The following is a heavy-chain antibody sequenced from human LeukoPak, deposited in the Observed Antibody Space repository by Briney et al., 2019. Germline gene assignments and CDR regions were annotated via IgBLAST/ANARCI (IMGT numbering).Heavy chain of an antibody. D-gene: IGHD6-19*01. CDR3: AKGLTQWGDAFDI. Sequence: GGSLRLSCAASVFTFSSYAMSWVPQAPGKGRECGSAISGSGGSTYYADSVKGRFTVSRDNSKNTLYLQMNSLRAEDTAVYYCAKGLTQWGDAFDIWGQGTMVTVSS. CDR2: ISGSGGST. J-gene: IGHJ3*02. V-gene: IGHV3-23*01. CDR1: VFTFSSYA.